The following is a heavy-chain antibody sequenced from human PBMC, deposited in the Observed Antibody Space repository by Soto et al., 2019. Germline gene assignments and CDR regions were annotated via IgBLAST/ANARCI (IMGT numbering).Heavy chain of an antibody. CDR3: AKGRYFDSSGGCANY. Sequence: EVKLLESGGGSVPPGASARLSCITSGFIFDSYAMSWVRQSPGRGLEWVAAISGSGHATYYTQSVRGRFTISRDKSKKTVFLQMTNLRDEDTAIYDCAKGRYFDSSGGCANYWGLGTLVTVSS. V-gene: IGHV3-23*01. CDR1: GFIFDSYA. CDR2: ISGSGHAT. J-gene: IGHJ4*02. D-gene: IGHD3-22*01.